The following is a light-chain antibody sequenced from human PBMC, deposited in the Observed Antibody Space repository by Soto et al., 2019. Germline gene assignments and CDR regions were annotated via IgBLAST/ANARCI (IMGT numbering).Light chain of an antibody. J-gene: IGLJ2*01. CDR1: SSDVGSYNL. CDR2: EGS. CDR3: CSYAGSSTAVV. Sequence: QSALTQPAYVSGSHGQSITISCTGTSSDVGSYNLVSWYQQHPGKAPKLMIYEGSKRPSGVSNRFSGSKSGNTASLTISGLQAEDEADYYCCSYAGSSTAVVFGGGTKLTVL. V-gene: IGLV2-23*01.